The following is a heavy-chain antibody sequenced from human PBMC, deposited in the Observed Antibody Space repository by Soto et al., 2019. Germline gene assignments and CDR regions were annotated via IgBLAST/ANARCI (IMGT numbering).Heavy chain of an antibody. CDR1: GFTFDDYA. Sequence: EVQLVESGGGLVQPGRSLRLSCAASGFTFDDYAMHWVRQAPGKGLEWVSGISWNSGSIGYAESVKGRFTISRDNAKNSRYRQRNSLRAEDTALYYCANFGRRGYCGGECYWGTDAFEFCGQGTMVTVSS. CDR3: ANFGRRGYCGGECYWGTDAFEF. J-gene: IGHJ3*01. V-gene: IGHV3-9*01. CDR2: ISWNSGSI. D-gene: IGHD2-21*01.